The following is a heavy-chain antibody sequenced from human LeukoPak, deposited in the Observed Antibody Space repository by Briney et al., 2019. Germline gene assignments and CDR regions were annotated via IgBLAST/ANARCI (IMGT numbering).Heavy chain of an antibody. V-gene: IGHV4-4*07. D-gene: IGHD1-26*01. J-gene: IGHJ4*02. CDR2: IYTSGDT. Sequence: SETLSLTCTVSGGSISRYYWSWIRQPAGKGLEWIGRIYTSGDTNYNPSLESRVTMSVDTSKNQFSLTLSSVTAADTAFYYCARGGQEELPHYFDYWGQGTLVTVSS. CDR3: ARGGQEELPHYFDY. CDR1: GGSISRYY.